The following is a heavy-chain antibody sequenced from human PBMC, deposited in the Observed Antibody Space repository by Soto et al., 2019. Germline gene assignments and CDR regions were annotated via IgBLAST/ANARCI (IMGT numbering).Heavy chain of an antibody. V-gene: IGHV4-59*01. CDR2: IYYSGST. D-gene: IGHD6-6*01. Sequence: QVQLQESGPGLVKPSETLSLTCTVSGGSISSYYWSWIRQPPGKGLEWIGYIYYSGSTNYNPSLKSRVTISVDTSKNQFSLKLSSVTAADTAVYYCARDIRESGSLVPRWYFDLWGRGTLVTVSS. CDR3: ARDIRESGSLVPRWYFDL. J-gene: IGHJ2*01. CDR1: GGSISSYY.